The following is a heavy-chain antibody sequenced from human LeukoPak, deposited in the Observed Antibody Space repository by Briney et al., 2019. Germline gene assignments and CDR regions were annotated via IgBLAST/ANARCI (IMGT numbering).Heavy chain of an antibody. V-gene: IGHV3-33*01. D-gene: IGHD3-9*01. Sequence: LAGGSLGLSCAASGFTFSSYGMHWVRQAPGKGLEWVAVIWYDGSNKYYADSVKGRFTISRDNSKNTLYLQMNSLRAEDTAVYYCAREMRYLRYFDWLVWFDPWGQGTLVTVSS. J-gene: IGHJ5*02. CDR2: IWYDGSNK. CDR3: AREMRYLRYFDWLVWFDP. CDR1: GFTFSSYG.